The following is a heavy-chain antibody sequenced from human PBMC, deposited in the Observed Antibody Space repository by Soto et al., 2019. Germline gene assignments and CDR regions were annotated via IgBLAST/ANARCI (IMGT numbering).Heavy chain of an antibody. D-gene: IGHD3-16*01. Sequence: QVHLVQSGAEVKTPGASVKVSCKASGFTFTSYAFTWVRQAPGQGLEWMGWISAYNGNTNYARNFRGGVTMTTDSSTSTVYMGLGSLTSDDTAVYFCARDFTGWPPDGVDSWGQGTLVSVSA. CDR1: GFTFTSYA. V-gene: IGHV1-18*01. CDR2: ISAYNGNT. CDR3: ARDFTGWPPDGVDS. J-gene: IGHJ4*02.